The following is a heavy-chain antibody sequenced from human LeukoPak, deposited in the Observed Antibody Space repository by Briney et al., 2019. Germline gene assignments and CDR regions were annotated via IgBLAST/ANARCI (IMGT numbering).Heavy chain of an antibody. CDR1: GYTFTSYG. CDR2: ISAYNGNT. Sequence: ASVKVSCKASGYTFTSYGISWGRQAPGQGLEWMGWISAYNGNTNYAQKLQGRVTMTTDTSASTAYMELRSLRSDDTAVYYCARDRGYYDSSGDWGQGTLVTVSS. D-gene: IGHD3-22*01. V-gene: IGHV1-18*01. CDR3: ARDRGYYDSSGD. J-gene: IGHJ4*02.